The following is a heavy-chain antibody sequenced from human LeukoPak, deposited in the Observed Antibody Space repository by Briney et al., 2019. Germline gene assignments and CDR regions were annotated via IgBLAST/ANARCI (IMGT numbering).Heavy chain of an antibody. CDR3: AGESGGGYHSEGPKL. CDR1: GFVLSDYG. J-gene: IGHJ4*02. D-gene: IGHD2-21*02. Sequence: GGSLRLSCAASGFVLSDYGMHWVRQAPGKGLEWVAFVRHDGSNECYADSVKGRFSISRDKSKNTLYLQMRSLRAEDTAVYSCAGESGGGYHSEGPKLWGLGTLVTVSA. CDR2: VRHDGSNE. V-gene: IGHV3-30*02.